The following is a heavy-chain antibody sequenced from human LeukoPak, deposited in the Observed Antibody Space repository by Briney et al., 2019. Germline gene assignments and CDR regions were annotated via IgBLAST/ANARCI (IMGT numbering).Heavy chain of an antibody. V-gene: IGHV3-30*02. Sequence: GGSLRLSCAASGFTFSSYGMHWVRQAPGKGLEWVAFIRYDGSNKYYADSVKGRFTISRDNPKNTLYLQMNSLRAEDTAVYYCARVYGGNSRGAFDIWGQGTMVTVSS. CDR3: ARVYGGNSRGAFDI. CDR1: GFTFSSYG. CDR2: IRYDGSNK. D-gene: IGHD4-23*01. J-gene: IGHJ3*02.